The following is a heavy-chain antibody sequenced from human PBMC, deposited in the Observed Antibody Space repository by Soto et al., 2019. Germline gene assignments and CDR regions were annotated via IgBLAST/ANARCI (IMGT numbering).Heavy chain of an antibody. Sequence: PGESLKISCKGSGYTFTNYWIGWARQMPGKGLEWMGIIYPGDSDTTYSPSFQGQVTMSADKSISTAYLQWSSLEASDTAIYYCLRSGYCRSSDCSDFDYWAQGPQVTVSS. J-gene: IGHJ4*02. CDR1: GYTFTNYW. V-gene: IGHV5-51*01. CDR2: IYPGDSDT. D-gene: IGHD2-2*03. CDR3: LRSGYCRSSDCSDFDY.